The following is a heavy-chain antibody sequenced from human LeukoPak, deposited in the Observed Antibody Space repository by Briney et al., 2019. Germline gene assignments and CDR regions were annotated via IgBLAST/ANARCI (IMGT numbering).Heavy chain of an antibody. V-gene: IGHV4-59*08. CDR3: ARQNPYYDFWSGPTNPYYYYGMDV. D-gene: IGHD3-3*01. Sequence: SETLSLTCTVSGGSISSYYWSWIRQPPGKGLEWIGYIYYSGSTNYNPSLKSRVTISVDTSKNQFSLKLSSVTAADTAVYYCARQNPYYDFWSGPTNPYYYYGMDVWGQGTTVTVS. J-gene: IGHJ6*02. CDR2: IYYSGST. CDR1: GGSISSYY.